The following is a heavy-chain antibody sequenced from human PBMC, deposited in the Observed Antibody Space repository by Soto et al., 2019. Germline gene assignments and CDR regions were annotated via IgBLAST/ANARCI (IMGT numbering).Heavy chain of an antibody. CDR3: AREVHFGSQCRWFDP. Sequence: QVQLQESGPGLVKPSQTLSLTCTVSGASISDGDWYWSWIRQHPKRGLEWIGYIYYDGTTYYNPSLRSRVAVSVDTSYNHFSLTLSSVTAADTAVYYCAREVHFGSQCRWFDPWGQGTLVTISS. V-gene: IGHV4-31*03. CDR1: GASISDGDWY. D-gene: IGHD3-10*01. J-gene: IGHJ5*02. CDR2: IYYDGTT.